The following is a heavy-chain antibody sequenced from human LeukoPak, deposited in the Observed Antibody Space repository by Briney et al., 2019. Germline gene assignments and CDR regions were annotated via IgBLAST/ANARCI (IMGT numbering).Heavy chain of an antibody. J-gene: IGHJ4*02. CDR1: GYTFTRHY. V-gene: IGHV1-46*01. CDR3: ARDTTGTASLWSLGD. CDR2: INPRGTST. Sequence: GASVKVSCKASGYTFTRHYMHWVRQAPGQGLEWMGVINPRGTSTIYAEKFQGRIILTRDMSSTTDYMELSRLRSDDTAVYYCARDTTGTASLWSLGDWGQGTLVTVSS. D-gene: IGHD1-14*01.